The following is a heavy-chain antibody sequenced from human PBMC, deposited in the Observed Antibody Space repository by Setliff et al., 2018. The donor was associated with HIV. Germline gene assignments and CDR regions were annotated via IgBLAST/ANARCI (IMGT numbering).Heavy chain of an antibody. CDR3: ARIVRWELVATSTFFYYYMDV. V-gene: IGHV4-39*01. CDR2: IYYTGST. Sequence: KPSETLSLTCTVSGGSLSSSNYYCGWIRQPPGKGLEWIGSIYYTGSTHHNPSLESRVATSVDTSKNQFSLKLSSVTAADTAVYYCARIVRWELVATSTFFYYYMDVWGKGTTVTVSS. J-gene: IGHJ6*03. D-gene: IGHD1-26*01. CDR1: GGSLSSSNYY.